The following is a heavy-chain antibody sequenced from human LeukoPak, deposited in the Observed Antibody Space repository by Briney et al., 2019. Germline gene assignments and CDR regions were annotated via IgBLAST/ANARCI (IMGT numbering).Heavy chain of an antibody. V-gene: IGHV3-9*01. CDR3: AKALTYSSGFPTDL. Sequence: GGSLRLSCAASGFTFDDYAMPWVRQAPGKGLEWVSGISWNSGSIGYADSVKGRFTISRDNAKNSLYLQMNSLRAEDTALYYCAKALTYSSGFPTDLWGRGTLVTVSS. D-gene: IGHD6-19*01. CDR1: GFTFDDYA. J-gene: IGHJ2*01. CDR2: ISWNSGSI.